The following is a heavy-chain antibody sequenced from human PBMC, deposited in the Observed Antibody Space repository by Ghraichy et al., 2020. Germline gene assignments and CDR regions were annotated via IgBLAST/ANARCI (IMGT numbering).Heavy chain of an antibody. V-gene: IGHV3-23*01. D-gene: IGHD1-7*01. CDR1: GFTFSSYA. Sequence: GESLNISCAASGFTFSSYAMSWVRQAPGKGLEWVSAISGSGGSTYYADSVKGRFTISRDNSKNTLYLQMNSLRAEDTAVYYCAKEIYELELPGAEYWGQGTLVTVSS. CDR2: ISGSGGST. J-gene: IGHJ4*02. CDR3: AKEIYELELPGAEY.